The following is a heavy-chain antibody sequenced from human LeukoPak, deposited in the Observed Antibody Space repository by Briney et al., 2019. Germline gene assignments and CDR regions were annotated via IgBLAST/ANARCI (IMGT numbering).Heavy chain of an antibody. J-gene: IGHJ6*02. V-gene: IGHV3-66*01. D-gene: IGHD2-2*01. CDR1: GFTVSSHY. Sequence: GGSLRLSCAASGFTVSSHYMSWVRQAPGKGLEWVSVIYSGGDTYYADSVKGRFTISRDNAKNSLYLQMNSLRAEDTAVYYCARDLSYCTITSCSYYYYGMDVWGQGTTVTVSS. CDR3: ARDLSYCTITSCSYYYYGMDV. CDR2: IYSGGDT.